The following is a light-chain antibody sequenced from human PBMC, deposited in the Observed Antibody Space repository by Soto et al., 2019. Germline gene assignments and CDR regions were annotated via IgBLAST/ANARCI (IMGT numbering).Light chain of an antibody. J-gene: IGLJ1*01. Sequence: QSALTQPASVSGSPGQSITISCTGTSSDVGGYNYVSWYQQHPGKAPKLMISEINNRPSGVSNRFSGSKSGNTASLTISGLKAEDEADDHCSSYRNSRTLDVFGTGTKLTVL. CDR1: SSDVGGYNY. CDR2: EIN. V-gene: IGLV2-14*01. CDR3: SSYRNSRTLDV.